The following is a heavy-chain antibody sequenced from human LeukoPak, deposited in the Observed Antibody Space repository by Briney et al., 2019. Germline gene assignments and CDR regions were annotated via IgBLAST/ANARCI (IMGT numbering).Heavy chain of an antibody. Sequence: GGSLRLSCAASGFTFSSHGMSWVRQTPGKGLEWVSEIYSDGSTFYAASVKGRFSISRDNSKNTVYLQMNSLRAEDTAVYYCARELREHGVFDIWGQGTMVTVSS. CDR3: ARELREHGVFDI. V-gene: IGHV3-53*01. J-gene: IGHJ3*02. CDR2: IYSDGST. D-gene: IGHD1-26*01. CDR1: GFTFSSHG.